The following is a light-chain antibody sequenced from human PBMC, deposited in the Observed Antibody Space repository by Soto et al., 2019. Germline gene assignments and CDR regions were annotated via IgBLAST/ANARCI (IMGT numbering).Light chain of an antibody. J-gene: IGKJ1*01. CDR1: PSISSW. V-gene: IGKV1-5*03. CDR3: QQYNSYPWT. CDR2: KAS. Sequence: DIQMTQSPSTLSASVGYRVTITCRASPSISSWLAWYQQKPGKAPKLLIYKASSLESGVPSRFSGSGSGTEVTLTISSLQPDDFATYYCQQYNSYPWTFGQGTKVEIK.